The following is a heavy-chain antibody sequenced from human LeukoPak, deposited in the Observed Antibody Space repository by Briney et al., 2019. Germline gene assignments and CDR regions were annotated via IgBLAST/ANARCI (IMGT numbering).Heavy chain of an antibody. V-gene: IGHV4-59*11. CDR2: IYYSGST. Sequence: PSETLSLTCTVSGGSISSHYWSWIRQPPGKGLEWIGYIYYSGSTNYNPSLKSRVTIPVDTSKNQFSLKLSSVTAADTAVYYCAREATMVRGVIITHYMDVWGKGTTVTVSS. CDR1: GGSISSHY. D-gene: IGHD3-10*01. J-gene: IGHJ6*03. CDR3: AREATMVRGVIITHYMDV.